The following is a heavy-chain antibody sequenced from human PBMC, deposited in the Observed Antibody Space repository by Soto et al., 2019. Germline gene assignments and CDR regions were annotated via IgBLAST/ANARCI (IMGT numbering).Heavy chain of an antibody. CDR3: ARQPIGTVTPDY. CDR2: IDRDGYSS. J-gene: IGHJ4*02. CDR1: GFSLSNYW. Sequence: EVQLVESGGGVVQPGGSLRLSCAASGFSLSNYWMHWVRQVPGEGLVWVSRIDRDGYSSTYAEPMKGRFTISRDNAKNILYLQINSLRAEDTAVYYCARQPIGTVTPDYWGQGTLVTVSS. D-gene: IGHD4-17*01. V-gene: IGHV3-74*01.